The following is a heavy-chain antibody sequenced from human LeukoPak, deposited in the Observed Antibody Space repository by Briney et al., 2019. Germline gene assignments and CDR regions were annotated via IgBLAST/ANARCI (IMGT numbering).Heavy chain of an antibody. Sequence: GGSLRLSCAASGFTFSSYWMSWVRQAPGKGLEWVANIKQDGSEKYYVDSVKGRFTISRDNAKNSLYLQMNSLRAEDTAVYYCASHYYGSGSYYTAAYYYYMDVWGKGTTVTVS. V-gene: IGHV3-7*01. D-gene: IGHD3-10*01. CDR3: ASHYYGSGSYYTAAYYYYMDV. CDR2: IKQDGSEK. CDR1: GFTFSSYW. J-gene: IGHJ6*03.